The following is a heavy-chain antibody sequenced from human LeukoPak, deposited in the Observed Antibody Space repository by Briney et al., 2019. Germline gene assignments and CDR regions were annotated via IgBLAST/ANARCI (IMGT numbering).Heavy chain of an antibody. CDR2: IGDSGGST. V-gene: IGHV3-23*01. Sequence: GGTLRLSCAASGFTFSNYAMSWVRQAPGKGLEWVSTIGDSGGSTYYTDSVKGRFTISRDNSKNTLFLQMNNLRAEDTAIYYCAKVPIAVAVGWFDPWGQGTLVTVSS. CDR1: GFTFSNYA. CDR3: AKVPIAVAVGWFDP. D-gene: IGHD6-19*01. J-gene: IGHJ5*02.